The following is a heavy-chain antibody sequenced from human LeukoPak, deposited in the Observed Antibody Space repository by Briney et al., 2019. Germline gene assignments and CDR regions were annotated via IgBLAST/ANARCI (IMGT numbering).Heavy chain of an antibody. J-gene: IGHJ4*02. V-gene: IGHV3-7*01. CDR3: AREEGLDYGDYFDY. CDR2: IKQDGSEK. D-gene: IGHD4-17*01. Sequence: GGSLRLSCAASGFTFSSYWMSWVREAPGKGGEWVCNIKQDGSEKYYVDSVKRRFTISRDKDKNSLYLKMNSLRAEDTAVYYCAREEGLDYGDYFDYWGQGTLVTVPS. CDR1: GFTFSSYW.